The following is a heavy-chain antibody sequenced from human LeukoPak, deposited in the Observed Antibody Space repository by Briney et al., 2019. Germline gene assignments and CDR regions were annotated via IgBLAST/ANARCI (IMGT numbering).Heavy chain of an antibody. CDR3: ARGRGTHCRGNCDRPFDP. V-gene: IGHV1-18*01. CDR2: ISAYNSNT. D-gene: IGHD2-21*01. J-gene: IGHJ5*02. CDR1: GHTFTTFD. Sequence: ASVNLSCKASGHTFTTFDNTWVRQPPGQGLEWVGWISAYNSNTDYAQNLQGRPSMTTDTTTSTAYMVLTSPRSDDTAADYCARGRGTHCRGNCDRPFDPWGQGTLVTVSS.